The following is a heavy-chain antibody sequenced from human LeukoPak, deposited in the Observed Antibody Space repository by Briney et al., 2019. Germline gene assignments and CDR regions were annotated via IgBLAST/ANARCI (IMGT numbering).Heavy chain of an antibody. Sequence: VASVKVSCKASGGTFSSYAISWVRQAPGQGLEWMGGIIPIFGTANYAQKFQGRVTITADESTSTAYMELSSLRSEDTAVYYCARVFLEWLLYGPHYYYHYYMDVWGNGTTVTVSS. CDR2: IIPIFGTA. J-gene: IGHJ6*03. D-gene: IGHD3-3*01. V-gene: IGHV1-69*01. CDR1: GGTFSSYA. CDR3: ARVFLEWLLYGPHYYYHYYMDV.